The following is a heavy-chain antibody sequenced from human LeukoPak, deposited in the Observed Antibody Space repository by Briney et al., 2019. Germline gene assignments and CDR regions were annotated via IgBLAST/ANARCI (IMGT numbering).Heavy chain of an antibody. CDR2: MYYSGST. J-gene: IGHJ4*02. CDR3: ARHYCSSASCYVDY. V-gene: IGHV4-39*01. D-gene: IGHD2-2*01. CDR1: GGSISSSTYY. Sequence: SETLSLTCTVSGGSISSSTYYWGWIRQPPGKGLEWIDMMYYSGSTYYNPSLKSRVTISVDTSKNQCSLKLSSVTAADTAVYYCARHYCSSASCYVDYWGQGTLVTVSS.